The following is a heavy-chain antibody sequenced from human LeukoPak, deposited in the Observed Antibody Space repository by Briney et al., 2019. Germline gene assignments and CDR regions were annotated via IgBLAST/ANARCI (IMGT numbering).Heavy chain of an antibody. CDR1: GFILSNKD. CDR2: ISYDGSNK. Sequence: GGSLRLSCEASGFILSNKDMYWVRQAPGKGLEWVAVISYDGSNKYYADSVKGRFTISRDNSKNTLYLQMNSLRAEDTAVYYCAKDYGGNSGYSYYFDYWGQGTLVTVSS. D-gene: IGHD4-23*01. V-gene: IGHV3-30*18. J-gene: IGHJ4*02. CDR3: AKDYGGNSGYSYYFDY.